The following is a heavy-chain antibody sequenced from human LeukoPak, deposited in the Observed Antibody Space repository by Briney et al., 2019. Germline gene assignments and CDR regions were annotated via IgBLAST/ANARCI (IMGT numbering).Heavy chain of an antibody. Sequence: GASVKVSCKASGYTFTGYYMHWVRQAPGQGLEWMGWINPNSGGTNYAQKFQGWVTMTRDTSISTAYMELSRLRSDDTAVYYCARDSEKMATITGESDAFDIWGQGTMVTVSS. CDR2: INPNSGGT. CDR3: ARDSEKMATITGESDAFDI. D-gene: IGHD5-24*01. J-gene: IGHJ3*02. CDR1: GYTFTGYY. V-gene: IGHV1-2*04.